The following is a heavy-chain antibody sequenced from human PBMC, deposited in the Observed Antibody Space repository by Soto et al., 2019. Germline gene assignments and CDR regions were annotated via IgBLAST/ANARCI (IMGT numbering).Heavy chain of an antibody. CDR3: ARHVVVVTYSSGSTISYGMDV. Sequence: GGSLRLSCAASGFTFSSYSMNWVRQAPGKGLEWVSSISSSSSYIYYADSVKGRFTISRDNAKNSLYLQMNSLRAEDTAVYYCARHVVVVTYSSGSTISYGMDVWGQGTTVTVSS. J-gene: IGHJ6*02. CDR2: ISSSSSYI. CDR1: GFTFSSYS. D-gene: IGHD2-15*01. V-gene: IGHV3-21*01.